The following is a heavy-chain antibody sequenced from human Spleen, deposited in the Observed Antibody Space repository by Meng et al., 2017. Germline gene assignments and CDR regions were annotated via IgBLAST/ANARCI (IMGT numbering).Heavy chain of an antibody. J-gene: IGHJ5*02. CDR3: VRSRAWVRTGFDP. D-gene: IGHD1/OR15-1a*01. Sequence: QVQLRESGPGLVKPSEALSLTCSVSGGSISTSGYYWGWIRQPPGKGLEWIGSIGHSGITYYTPSLKSRVTVSIDTSKSQFSLELTSVTAADTAVYYCVRSRAWVRTGFDPWGQGTLVTVSS. CDR1: GGSISTSGYY. V-gene: IGHV4-39*01. CDR2: IGHSGIT.